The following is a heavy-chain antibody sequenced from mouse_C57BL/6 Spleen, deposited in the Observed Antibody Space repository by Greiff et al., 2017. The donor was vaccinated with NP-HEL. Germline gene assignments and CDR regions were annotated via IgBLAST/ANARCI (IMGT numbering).Heavy chain of an antibody. D-gene: IGHD1-2*01. CDR2: IYPGSGST. Sequence: QVQLQQPGAELVKPGASVKLSCKASGYTFTSYWITWVKQRPGQGLEWIGDIYPGSGSTNYNEKFKSKATLTVDTSSSTAYMQLSSLTSEDSAVYYCARGGGVGYGPSYDMDYWGQGTTVTVSS. CDR3: ARGGGVGYGPSYDMDY. V-gene: IGHV1-55*01. J-gene: IGHJ4*01. CDR1: GYTFTSYW.